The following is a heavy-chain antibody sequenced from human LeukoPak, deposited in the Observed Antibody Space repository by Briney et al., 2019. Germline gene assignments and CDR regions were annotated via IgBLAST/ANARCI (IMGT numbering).Heavy chain of an antibody. V-gene: IGHV3-15*01. CDR2: IKSKSDGGTT. CDR1: GFTFSSAW. J-gene: IGHJ4*02. CDR3: TTYYCSGGRCYHFDY. Sequence: AGGSLRLSCAASGFTFSSAWMAWVRQAPGKRLEWVGRIKSKSDGGTTEYAAPVKGRFTISTDASKNTLYLQMNSLGTEDTAVYYCTTYYCSGGRCYHFDYWGQGSLVTVSP. D-gene: IGHD2-15*01.